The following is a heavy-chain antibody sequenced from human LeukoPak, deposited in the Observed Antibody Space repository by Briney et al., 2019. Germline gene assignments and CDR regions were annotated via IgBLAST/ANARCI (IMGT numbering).Heavy chain of an antibody. Sequence: SETLSLTCTVSGGSVSSGSYYWSWIRQPPGKGLEWIGYIYYSGSTNYNPSLKSRVTISVDTSKNQFSLKLSSVTAADTAVYYCARALYYYGSGSYGAFDAFDIWGQGTMVTVSS. V-gene: IGHV4-61*01. CDR3: ARALYYYGSGSYGAFDAFDI. CDR2: IYYSGST. CDR1: GGSVSSGSYY. D-gene: IGHD3-10*01. J-gene: IGHJ3*02.